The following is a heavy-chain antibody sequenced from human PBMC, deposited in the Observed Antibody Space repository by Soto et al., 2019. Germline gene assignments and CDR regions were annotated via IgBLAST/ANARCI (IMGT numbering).Heavy chain of an antibody. CDR2: IHYSGTT. J-gene: IGHJ5*02. CDR1: GGSISNYY. Sequence: QVQLQESGPGLVKPSETLSLTCTVSGGSISNYYWTWIRQPPGKGLEWIGNIHYSGTTNYNPSLKSRXTXSXXXXKNQXPXXXXSXPAXXXAVYYCAQXPWADYGGIFDPWGQGTLVTVSS. V-gene: IGHV4-59*01. D-gene: IGHD4-17*01. CDR3: AQXPWADYGGIFDP.